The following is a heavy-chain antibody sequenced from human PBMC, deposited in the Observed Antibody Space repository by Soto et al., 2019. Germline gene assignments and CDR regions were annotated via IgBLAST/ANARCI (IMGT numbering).Heavy chain of an antibody. CDR2: IIPIFGTA. J-gene: IGHJ5*02. CDR1: GGTFSSYA. Sequence: SVKVSCKASGGTFSSYAISWVRQAPGQGLEWMGGIIPIFGTANYAQKFQGRVTITADESTSTAYMELSSLRSEDTAVYYCARVVVIKSGWFEPWGQGTLVTVSS. V-gene: IGHV1-69*13. D-gene: IGHD3-22*01. CDR3: ARVVVIKSGWFEP.